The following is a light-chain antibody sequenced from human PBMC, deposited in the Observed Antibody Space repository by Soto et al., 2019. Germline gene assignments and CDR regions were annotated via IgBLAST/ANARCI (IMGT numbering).Light chain of an antibody. CDR2: SNN. CDR1: SSNIGSNT. Sequence: QPVLTQPPSASGTPGQRVTISCSGSSSNIGSNTVNWYQQLPGTAPELLIYSNNQRPSGVPDRFSGSKSGTSASLAISGLQSEDEADYYCAAWDDSLNVVVFGGGTKLTVL. J-gene: IGLJ2*01. CDR3: AAWDDSLNVVV. V-gene: IGLV1-44*01.